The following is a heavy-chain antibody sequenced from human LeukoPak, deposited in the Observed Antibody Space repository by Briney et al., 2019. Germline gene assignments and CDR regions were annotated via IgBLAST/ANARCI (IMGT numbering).Heavy chain of an antibody. J-gene: IGHJ4*02. CDR3: ARPNYYGSGSPAGY. V-gene: IGHV5-51*01. Sequence: GESLKISCKGSGYYFPSYWIGWVRQTPGKGLEWMGIIHPGDSDTTYSPSFQGQVTISADKSISTAYLQWSSLKASDIAMYYCARPNYYGSGSPAGYWGQGTLVTVSS. D-gene: IGHD3-10*01. CDR1: GYYFPSYW. CDR2: IHPGDSDT.